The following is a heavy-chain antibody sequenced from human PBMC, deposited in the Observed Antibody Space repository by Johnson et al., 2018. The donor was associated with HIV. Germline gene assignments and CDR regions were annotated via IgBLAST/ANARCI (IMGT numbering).Heavy chain of an antibody. CDR2: IKSQTDGGTT. D-gene: IGHD6-6*01. J-gene: IGHJ3*02. V-gene: IGHV3-15*01. CDR1: GFTFSNAW. CDR3: AKQQLVPDDAFDI. Sequence: VQLVESGGGVVQPGGSLRLSCAASGFTFSNAWMSWVRQAPGKGLEWVGRIKSQTDGGTTDYAAPVKVRFTIPRDDSKNTLYLQMNSLKTEDTAVYYCAKQQLVPDDAFDIWGQGTMVNVSS.